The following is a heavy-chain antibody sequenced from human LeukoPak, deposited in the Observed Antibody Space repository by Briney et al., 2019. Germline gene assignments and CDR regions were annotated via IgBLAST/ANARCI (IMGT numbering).Heavy chain of an antibody. CDR2: INPSGGST. V-gene: IGHV1-46*01. Sequence: ASVKVSCKASGYTFTSYYMHWVRQAPGQGLEWMGIINPSGGSTSYAQKFQGRVTMTRDTSTGTVYMELSSLRSEDTAVYYCARDLARAVADYYYYYGMDVWGQGTTVTVSS. CDR3: ARDLARAVADYYYYYGMDV. J-gene: IGHJ6*02. D-gene: IGHD6-19*01. CDR1: GYTFTSYY.